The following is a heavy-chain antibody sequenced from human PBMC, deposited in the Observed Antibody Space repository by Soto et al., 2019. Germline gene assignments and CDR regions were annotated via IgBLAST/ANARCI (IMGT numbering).Heavy chain of an antibody. V-gene: IGHV1-69*01. D-gene: IGHD5-18*01. CDR1: GGTFSSYA. J-gene: IGHJ4*01. CDR3: ARGGLTAMAQYYFDY. Sequence: QVQLVQSGAEVKKPGSSVKVSCKASGGTFSSYAISWVRQSPGQGLEWMGGLIPIFGTANYAQKFQGRVTITADESTSTAYMELSSLRSEDTAVYYCARGGLTAMAQYYFDYWGHGTLVTFSS. CDR2: LIPIFGTA.